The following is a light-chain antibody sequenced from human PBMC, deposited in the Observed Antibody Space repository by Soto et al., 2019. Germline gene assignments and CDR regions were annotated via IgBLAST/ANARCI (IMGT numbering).Light chain of an antibody. J-gene: IGKJ4*01. CDR2: GAS. V-gene: IGKV3D-15*01. CDR1: QSVSSN. Sequence: EIVLTQSPGTLSLSPGERATLSCRASQSVSSNLAWYQQKPGQAPRLLIYGASSRATGIPDRFSGSGSGTDFTLTISSLQSEDFAVYYCQQYNSWPLTFGGGTKVDNK. CDR3: QQYNSWPLT.